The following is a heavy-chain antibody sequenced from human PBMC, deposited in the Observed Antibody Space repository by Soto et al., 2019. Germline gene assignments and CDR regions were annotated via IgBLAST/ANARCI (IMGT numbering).Heavy chain of an antibody. CDR3: ARAAAAPGWFDP. CDR1: GFTFSSYS. D-gene: IGHD6-13*01. CDR2: ISSSSSYI. J-gene: IGHJ5*02. V-gene: IGHV3-21*01. Sequence: PGGSLRLSCAASGFTFSSYSMNWVRQAPGKGLEWVSSISSSSSYIYYADSVKGRFTISRDNAKNSLYLQMNSLRAEDTAVYYCARAAAAPGWFDPWGQGTLVTVSS.